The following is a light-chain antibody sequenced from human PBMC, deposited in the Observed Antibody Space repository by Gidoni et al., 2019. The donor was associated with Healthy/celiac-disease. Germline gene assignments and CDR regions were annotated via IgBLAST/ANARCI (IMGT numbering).Light chain of an antibody. CDR1: QSVSSSY. J-gene: IGKJ3*01. CDR2: GAS. CDR3: QQYGSSRGIT. Sequence: EIVLTQSPGTLSLSPGERATLSCRASQSVSSSYLAWYQQKPGQAPRLLIYGASRRATGIPDRFSGSGSGTDFTLTISRLEPEDFAVYYCQQYGSSRGITFGPGTKVEIK. V-gene: IGKV3-20*01.